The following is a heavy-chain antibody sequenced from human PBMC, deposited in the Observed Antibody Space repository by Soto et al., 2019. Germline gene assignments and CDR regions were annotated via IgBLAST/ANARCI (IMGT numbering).Heavy chain of an antibody. D-gene: IGHD3-22*01. CDR3: ARDSVRGYYDSSGYFTVLDY. V-gene: IGHV3-7*01. J-gene: IGHJ4*02. Sequence: GGSLRLSCAASGFTFSSYWMSWVRQAPGKGLEWVPNIKQDGSERYYVDSVKGRFTISRDNAKNSLYLQMNSLRVEDTAVYYCARDSVRGYYDSSGYFTVLDYWGQGTLVTVSS. CDR1: GFTFSSYW. CDR2: IKQDGSER.